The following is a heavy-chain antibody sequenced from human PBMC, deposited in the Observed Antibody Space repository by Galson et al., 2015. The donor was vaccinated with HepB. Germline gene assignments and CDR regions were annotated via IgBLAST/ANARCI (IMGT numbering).Heavy chain of an antibody. Sequence: SVKVSCKASGYTFTSYDINWVRQATGQGLEWMGWMNPNSGNTGYAQKFQGRVTMTRNTSISTAYMELSSLRSEDTAVYYCARGGPSYDFWSGYFSKITNYYYYYMDVWGKGTTVTVSS. V-gene: IGHV1-8*01. D-gene: IGHD3-3*01. CDR1: GYTFTSYD. J-gene: IGHJ6*03. CDR3: ARGGPSYDFWSGYFSKITNYYYYYMDV. CDR2: MNPNSGNT.